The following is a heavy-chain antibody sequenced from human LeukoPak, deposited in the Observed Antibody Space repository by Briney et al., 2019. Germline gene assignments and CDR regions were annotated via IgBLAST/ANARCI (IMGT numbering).Heavy chain of an antibody. CDR3: AREAVDSSGYYPFDY. Sequence: PGGSLRLSCAASGLTVSSNYMSWVRQPPGKGLEWVSVIYSGGSTYYADSVKGRFTISRDNSKNTLYLQMNSLRAEDTAVYYCAREAVDSSGYYPFDYWGQGTLVTVSS. CDR2: IYSGGST. J-gene: IGHJ4*02. CDR1: GLTVSSNY. D-gene: IGHD3-22*01. V-gene: IGHV3-53*01.